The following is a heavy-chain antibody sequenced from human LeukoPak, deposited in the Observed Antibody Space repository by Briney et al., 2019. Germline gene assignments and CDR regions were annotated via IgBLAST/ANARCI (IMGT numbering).Heavy chain of an antibody. V-gene: IGHV3-23*01. CDR3: AKGGGHYYDSSGYYSPDY. J-gene: IGHJ4*02. CDR2: ISGSGGST. Sequence: GGSLRLSCAASGFTFSSYAMSWVRQAPGKGLEWVSAISGSGGSTYYADSVKGRFTIFRDNSKNTLYLQMNSLRAEDTAVYYCAKGGGHYYDSSGYYSPDYWGQGTLVTVSS. CDR1: GFTFSSYA. D-gene: IGHD3-22*01.